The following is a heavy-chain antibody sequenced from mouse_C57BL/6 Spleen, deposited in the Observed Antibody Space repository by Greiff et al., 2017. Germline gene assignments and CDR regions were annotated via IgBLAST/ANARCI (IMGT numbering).Heavy chain of an antibody. CDR2: ISYDGSN. CDR1: GYSITSGYY. V-gene: IGHV3-6*01. J-gene: IGHJ2*01. Sequence: EVKLMESGPGLVKPSQSLSLTCSVTGYSITSGYYWNWIRQFPGNKLEWMGYISYDGSNNYNPSLKNRISITRDTSKNQFFLKLNSVTTEDTATYYCARKVYDGHFDYWGQGTTLTVSS. CDR3: ARKVYDGHFDY. D-gene: IGHD2-3*01.